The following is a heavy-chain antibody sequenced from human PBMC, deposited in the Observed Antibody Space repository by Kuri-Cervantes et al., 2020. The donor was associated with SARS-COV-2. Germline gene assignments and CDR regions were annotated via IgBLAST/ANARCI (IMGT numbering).Heavy chain of an antibody. CDR1: GYTFTSYD. J-gene: IGHJ5*02. CDR3: ARVRPPLLWFGELGWFDP. CDR2: MNPNSGNT. V-gene: IGHV1-8*02. D-gene: IGHD3-10*01. Sequence: ASVKVSCKAAGYTFTSYDINWVRQATGQGLEWMGWMNPNSGNTGYAQKFQGRVTMTRNTSVSTAYMELSSLRSEDTAVYYCARVRPPLLWFGELGWFDPWGQGTLVTVSS.